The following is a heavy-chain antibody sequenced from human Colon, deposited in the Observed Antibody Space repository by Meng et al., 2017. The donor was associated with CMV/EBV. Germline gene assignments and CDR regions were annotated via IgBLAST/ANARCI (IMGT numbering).Heavy chain of an antibody. V-gene: IGHV3-7*01. J-gene: IGHJ3*02. CDR3: ARDPFIKAFDI. CDR1: GFTFSNYG. Sequence: GESLKISCAASGFTFSNYGMHWVRQAPGRGLELVAHIKEDGSEKYFVGSVKGRFTISRDNAKNSLYLQMNSLRAEDTAVYYCARDPFIKAFDIWGQGTTVTVSS. CDR2: IKEDGSEK.